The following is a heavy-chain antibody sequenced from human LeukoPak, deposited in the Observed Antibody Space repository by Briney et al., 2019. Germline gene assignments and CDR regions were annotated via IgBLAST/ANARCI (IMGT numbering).Heavy chain of an antibody. V-gene: IGHV3-23*01. CDR2: IIGRGTSA. J-gene: IGHJ4*02. Sequence: PGGSLRLSCAASGFTFSAYAMNWVRQAPGKGLEWVSSIIGRGTSAYYADSVKGRFTISRDNSKNTLYLQMNSLRAEDTAVYYCAKDHELIAAAGYFDYWGQGTLVTVSS. CDR1: GFTFSAYA. D-gene: IGHD6-13*01. CDR3: AKDHELIAAAGYFDY.